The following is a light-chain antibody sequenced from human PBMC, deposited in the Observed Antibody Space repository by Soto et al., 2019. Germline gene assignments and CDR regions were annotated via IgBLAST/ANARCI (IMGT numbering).Light chain of an antibody. Sequence: EIVMTQSPATLSASPGERATLSCRTSQSVSVNLAWYQQKPGQAPRLLIYGASITATGIPARFSGSGSGTEFSLNISSLKSEDFAVSYCLQYNTWPSSFGPVTNVHIQ. CDR2: GAS. J-gene: IGKJ3*01. CDR3: LQYNTWPSS. CDR1: QSVSVN. V-gene: IGKV3-15*01.